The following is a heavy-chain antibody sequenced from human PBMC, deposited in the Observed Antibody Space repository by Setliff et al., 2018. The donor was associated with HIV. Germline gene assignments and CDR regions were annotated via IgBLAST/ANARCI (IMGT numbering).Heavy chain of an antibody. CDR3: ARDGIAVAGTAFDI. V-gene: IGHV4-39*02. CDR1: GGSACNSRYY. Sequence: SETLSLTCTVSGGSACNSRYYRAWIRQPPGKGLEYIGSIHYNERTYYNPSLKSRVTISIDTSKNQFSLNLTSVTAADTAVYYCARDGIAVAGTAFDIWGQGTMVTVSS. J-gene: IGHJ3*02. D-gene: IGHD6-19*01. CDR2: IHYNERT.